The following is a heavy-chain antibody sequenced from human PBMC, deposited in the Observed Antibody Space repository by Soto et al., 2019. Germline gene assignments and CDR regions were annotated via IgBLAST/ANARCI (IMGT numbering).Heavy chain of an antibody. CDR2: IYPGDSDT. V-gene: IGHV5-51*01. CDR3: ATYREYYDFWSGYLYYFDY. Sequence: SGESLKISCKGSGYSFTSYWIGWVRQMPGKGLEWMGIIYPGDSDTRYSPSFQGQVTISADKSISTAYLQWSSLKASDTAMYYCATYREYYDFWSGYLYYFDYWGQGTLVTVS. CDR1: GYSFTSYW. J-gene: IGHJ4*02. D-gene: IGHD3-3*01.